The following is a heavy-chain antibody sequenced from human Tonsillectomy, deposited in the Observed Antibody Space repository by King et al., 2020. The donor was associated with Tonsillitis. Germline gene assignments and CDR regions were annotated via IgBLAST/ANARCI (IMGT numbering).Heavy chain of an antibody. V-gene: IGHV2-70*20. CDR3: ARIHNDFWSGYADF. J-gene: IGHJ4*02. Sequence: TLKESGPALVKPTQTLTLTCTFSGFSLSTSGMCVSWVRQPPGKALEWLALIDWDDDKYYCTSLKTRLTISKDTSKTQMVLTMTNMDPEDTATYYYARIHNDFWSGYADFWGRGTLVTVSS. CDR2: IDWDDDK. CDR1: GFSLSTSGMC. D-gene: IGHD3-3*01.